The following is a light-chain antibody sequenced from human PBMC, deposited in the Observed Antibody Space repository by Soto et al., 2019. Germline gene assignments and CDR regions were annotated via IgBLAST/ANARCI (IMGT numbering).Light chain of an antibody. CDR3: QQRSNWHRT. CDR1: QSVSSY. Sequence: EIVLTQSPATLSLSPGERATLSCRASQSVSSYLAWYQQTPGQAPRLLIYDASNRATGIPARFSGSGSGTDFTLTISSLEPEDFAVYYCQQRSNWHRTFGQGTKLEIK. CDR2: DAS. V-gene: IGKV3-11*01. J-gene: IGKJ2*02.